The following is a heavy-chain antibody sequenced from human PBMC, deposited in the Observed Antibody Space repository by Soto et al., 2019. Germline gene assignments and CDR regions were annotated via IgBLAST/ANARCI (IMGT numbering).Heavy chain of an antibody. Sequence: ASVKVSCKASGYTFTGYFMHWVRQAPGQGLEWMGCINPNSGATKYAQKFQGRVTLTRDTSINTAYMEMSMLRPDDTAVYYCARGGGTILAPLPWGQGTLVTVSS. V-gene: IGHV1-2*02. CDR1: GYTFTGYF. CDR2: INPNSGAT. J-gene: IGHJ5*02. D-gene: IGHD3-3*01. CDR3: ARGGGTILAPLP.